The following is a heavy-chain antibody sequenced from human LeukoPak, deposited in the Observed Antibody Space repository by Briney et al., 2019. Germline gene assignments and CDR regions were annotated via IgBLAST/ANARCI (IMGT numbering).Heavy chain of an antibody. V-gene: IGHV3-21*01. J-gene: IGHJ4*02. Sequence: GGSLRLSCAASGFTFSSYSMNWVRQAPGKGLEGVSSISSSSSYIYYADSVKGRFTISRDNAKNSLYLQMNSLRAEDTAVYYCARVREDSYYYDSSGYYYFDYWGQGTLVTVSS. CDR3: ARVREDSYYYDSSGYYYFDY. CDR1: GFTFSSYS. CDR2: ISSSSSYI. D-gene: IGHD3-22*01.